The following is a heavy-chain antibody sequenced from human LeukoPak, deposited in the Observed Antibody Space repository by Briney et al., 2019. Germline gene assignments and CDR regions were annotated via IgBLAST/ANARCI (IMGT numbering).Heavy chain of an antibody. CDR1: GGSNY. CDR2: IHYSGST. CDR3: ARLRGSYGGDAFDI. V-gene: IGHV4-59*08. D-gene: IGHD1-26*01. Sequence: SETLSLTCTVSGGSNYWSWIRQPPGKGLEWIAYIHYSGSTNYNPSLKSRVTISIDTSKNQFSLKLNSVTAADTAVYYYARLRGSYGGDAFDIWGQGTVVTVSS. J-gene: IGHJ3*02.